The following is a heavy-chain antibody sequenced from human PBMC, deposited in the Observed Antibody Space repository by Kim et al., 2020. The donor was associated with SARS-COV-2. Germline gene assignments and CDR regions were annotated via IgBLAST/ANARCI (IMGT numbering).Heavy chain of an antibody. D-gene: IGHD1-26*01. Sequence: GESLKISCQGSGYIFTKYWIAWVRQMPGKGLEWMGTIYGGYSETRYSPSFQGQVTISADKSISTAYLQWNSLQSSDTAMYYCARSLNSDTWYGSSPFYSDYWGQGTQVTVS. CDR3: ARSLNSDTWYGSSPFYSDY. CDR1: GYIFTKYW. J-gene: IGHJ4*02. CDR2: IYGGYSET. V-gene: IGHV5-51*01.